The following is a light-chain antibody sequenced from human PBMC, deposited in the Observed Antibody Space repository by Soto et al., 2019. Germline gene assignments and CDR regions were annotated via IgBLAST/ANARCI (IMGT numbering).Light chain of an antibody. CDR2: DAS. V-gene: IGKV1-5*01. CDR3: QQYNPSST. J-gene: IGKJ5*01. CDR1: QNIRNW. Sequence: DIQMTQSPSTLAASVDDRVTITCRASQNIRNWLAWYQQKPGKAPNPLIYDASSLKCGVPARFSGSGSGTEFTLTISSLQPDDFATYYCQQYNPSSTFGQGTRLEIK.